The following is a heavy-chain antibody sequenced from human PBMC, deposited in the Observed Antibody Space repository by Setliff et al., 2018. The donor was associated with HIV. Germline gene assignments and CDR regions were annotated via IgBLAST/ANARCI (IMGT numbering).Heavy chain of an antibody. V-gene: IGHV1-69*13. CDR2: IIPMYGPA. Sequence: GASVKVSCKTSGDTFRTDAISWVRQAPGQGLEWMGGIIPMYGPAHYAQKFQGRVTITADESTTTAYMELNSLTSEDTALYYCARVGFSSRHTGDFFDSWGQGTLVTVSS. J-gene: IGHJ4*02. D-gene: IGHD5-18*01. CDR1: GDTFRTDA. CDR3: ARVGFSSRHTGDFFDS.